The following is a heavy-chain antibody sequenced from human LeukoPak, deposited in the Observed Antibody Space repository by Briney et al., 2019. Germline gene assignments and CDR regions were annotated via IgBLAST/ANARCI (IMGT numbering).Heavy chain of an antibody. CDR3: ATDLGSSRPNF. J-gene: IGHJ4*02. D-gene: IGHD6-13*01. CDR1: GFTFSSYW. Sequence: GGSLRLSCAASGFTFSSYWMSWVRQAPGKGLEWVANIKQDGGEKYYVDSVKGRFTISRDNAKNSLYLQMNSLRAEDTAVYYCATDLGSSRPNFWGQGILVTVSS. CDR2: IKQDGGEK. V-gene: IGHV3-7*01.